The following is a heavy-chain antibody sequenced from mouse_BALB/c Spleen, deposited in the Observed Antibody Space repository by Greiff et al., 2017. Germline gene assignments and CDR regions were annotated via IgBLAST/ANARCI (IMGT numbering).Heavy chain of an antibody. J-gene: IGHJ4*01. Sequence: EVKVEESGGGLVQPGGSMKLSCVASGFTFSNYWMNWVRQSPEKGLEWVAEIRLKSNNYATHYAESVKGRFTISRDDSKSSVYLQMNNLRAEDTGIYYCTRNYGPYYYAMDYWGQGTSVTVSS. V-gene: IGHV6-6*02. D-gene: IGHD1-1*02. CDR1: GFTFSNYW. CDR3: TRNYGPYYYAMDY. CDR2: IRLKSNNYAT.